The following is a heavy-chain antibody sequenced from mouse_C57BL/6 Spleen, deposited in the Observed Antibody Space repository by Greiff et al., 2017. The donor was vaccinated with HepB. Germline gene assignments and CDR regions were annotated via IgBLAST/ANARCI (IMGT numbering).Heavy chain of an antibody. CDR1: GFSLTSYG. CDR3: ARPAYYSNPAWFAY. CDR2: IWSGGST. Sequence: VQLQQSGPGLVQPSQSLSITCTVSGFSLTSYGVHWVRQSPGKGLEWLGVIWSGGSTDYNAAFISRLSISKDNSKSQVFFKMNSLQADDTAIYYCARPAYYSNPAWFAYWGQGTLVTVSA. V-gene: IGHV2-2*01. D-gene: IGHD2-5*01. J-gene: IGHJ3*01.